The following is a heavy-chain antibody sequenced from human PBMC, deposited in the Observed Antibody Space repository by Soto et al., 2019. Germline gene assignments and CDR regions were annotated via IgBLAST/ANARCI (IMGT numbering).Heavy chain of an antibody. V-gene: IGHV1-3*05. CDR1: GYTFTSYA. Sequence: QVQLVQSGAEEKKPGASVKVSCKASGYTFTSYAMHWVRQAPGQRLEWMGWINAGNGNTKYSQKFQGRVTITRDTSASTAYMELSSLRSEDTAVYYCARAGVGATTNDYWGQGTLVTVSS. CDR3: ARAGVGATTNDY. CDR2: INAGNGNT. J-gene: IGHJ4*02. D-gene: IGHD1-26*01.